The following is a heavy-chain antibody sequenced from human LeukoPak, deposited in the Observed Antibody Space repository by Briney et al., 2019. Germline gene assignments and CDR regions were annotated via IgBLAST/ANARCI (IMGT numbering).Heavy chain of an antibody. D-gene: IGHD5-18*01. Sequence: SETLSLTCTVSGGSISSYYWSWIRQPPGKGLEWIGYVYYSGSTNYNPSLKSRVTISVDTSKKQFSLKLSSVTAADTAVYYCARSGYSYGADAVDIWGQGTMITVSS. CDR3: ARSGYSYGADAVDI. J-gene: IGHJ3*02. CDR1: GGSISSYY. V-gene: IGHV4-59*01. CDR2: VYYSGST.